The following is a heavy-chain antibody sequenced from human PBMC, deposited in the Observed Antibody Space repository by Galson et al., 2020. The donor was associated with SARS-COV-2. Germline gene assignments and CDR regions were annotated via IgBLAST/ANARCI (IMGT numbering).Heavy chain of an antibody. CDR1: GGSFSGYS. D-gene: IGHD3-16*01. V-gene: IGHV4-34*01. J-gene: IGHJ6*03. CDR3: ARGRQGVVPSPVLGLGPFYSYYYMDV. Sequence: SETLSLTCAVYGGSFSGYSWTWIRQAPGKGLEWIGEIKSGGDTNYSPSLSGRVTLSVDTSRNQFSLKLTSVTAADTALYFCARGRQGVVPSPVLGLGPFYSYYYMDVWGKGTTVIVSS. CDR2: IKSGGDT.